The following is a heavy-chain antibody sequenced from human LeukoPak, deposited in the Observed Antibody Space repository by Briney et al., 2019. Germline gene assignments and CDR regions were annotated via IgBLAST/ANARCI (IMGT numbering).Heavy chain of an antibody. J-gene: IGHJ6*03. V-gene: IGHV1-18*01. D-gene: IGHD3-16*01. CDR2: ISAYNGNT. CDR3: ARDGAEGPHYMDV. Sequence: ASVKVSCKASGYTFTSYGISWVRQAPGQGLEWLGWISAYNGNTKYVEKLQGRVTMTTDTSTSTAYMELRSLRSDDTAVYYCARDGAEGPHYMDVWGKGTTVTVSS. CDR1: GYTFTSYG.